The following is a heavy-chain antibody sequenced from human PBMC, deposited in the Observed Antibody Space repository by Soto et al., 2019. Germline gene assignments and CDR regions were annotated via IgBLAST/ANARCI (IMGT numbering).Heavy chain of an antibody. D-gene: IGHD3-10*01. J-gene: IGHJ5*02. V-gene: IGHV1-69*05. CDR2: VIPIFGTP. CDR1: GCSFSTYA. CDR3: ARDQYGSEGISVS. Sequence: SVKVSCKASGCSFSTYAISWVRQAPGQGLEWMGGVIPIFGTPDYAQKFQGGVTITTDRSTSTAYMELRSLRAADTAIYYCARDQYGSEGISVSWGQGTLVTVSS.